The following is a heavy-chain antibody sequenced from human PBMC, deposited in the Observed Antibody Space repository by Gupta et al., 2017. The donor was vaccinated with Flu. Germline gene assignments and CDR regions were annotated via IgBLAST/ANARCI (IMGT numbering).Heavy chain of an antibody. Sequence: EVQLVESGGGLVQPGGSLKLSCAASGFTFSGSAMHWVRQASGKGLEWVGRIRSKANSYATAYAASVKGRFTISRDDSKNTAYLQMNSLKTEDTAVYYCTRHNSNSQQTNWFDPWGQGTLVTVSS. J-gene: IGHJ5*02. CDR3: TRHNSNSQQTNWFDP. CDR1: GFTFSGSA. V-gene: IGHV3-73*02. D-gene: IGHD4-11*01. CDR2: IRSKANSYAT.